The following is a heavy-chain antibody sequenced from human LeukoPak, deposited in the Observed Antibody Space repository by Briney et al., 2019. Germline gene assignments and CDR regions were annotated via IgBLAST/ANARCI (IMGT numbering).Heavy chain of an antibody. V-gene: IGHV3-48*04. J-gene: IGHJ4*02. D-gene: IGHD3-22*01. Sequence: GGSLRLSCAASGFSFSSYSMNWVRQAPGKGLEWVSYISSNTTTIYYADSVKGRFTISRDNAKNLLYLQMNSLRVEDTAVYYCARAWEVIKYFDYWGQGTLVTVSS. CDR3: ARAWEVIKYFDY. CDR2: ISSNTTTI. CDR1: GFSFSSYS.